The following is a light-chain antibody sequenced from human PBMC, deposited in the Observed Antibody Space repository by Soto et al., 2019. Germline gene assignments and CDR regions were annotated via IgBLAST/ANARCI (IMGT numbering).Light chain of an antibody. CDR2: RAS. CDR3: QNYNSAPIT. CDR1: QTIMTY. V-gene: IGKV1-39*01. Sequence: DVQMTQSPSFVSASVGDRVTITCRASQTIMTYLNWYQLKPGEAPNLLISRASSLQSGVPSRFSGSGSGTDFTLTISSLQPEDVGTYYCQNYNSAPITFGQGTRLEIK. J-gene: IGKJ5*01.